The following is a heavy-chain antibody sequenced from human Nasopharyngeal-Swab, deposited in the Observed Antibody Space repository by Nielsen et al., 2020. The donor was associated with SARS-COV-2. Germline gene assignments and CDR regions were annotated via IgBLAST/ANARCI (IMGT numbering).Heavy chain of an antibody. J-gene: IGHJ4*02. V-gene: IGHV3-48*04. CDR2: ISSSSSTI. CDR3: ATSSSGVIDGPLDY. Sequence: GGSLRFSCAASGFTFSSYSMNWVRQAPGKGLEWVSYISSSSSTIYYADSVKGRFTISRDNAKNSLYLQMNSLRAEDTAVYYCATSSSGVIDGPLDYWGQGTLVTVSS. CDR1: GFTFSSYS. D-gene: IGHD6-19*01.